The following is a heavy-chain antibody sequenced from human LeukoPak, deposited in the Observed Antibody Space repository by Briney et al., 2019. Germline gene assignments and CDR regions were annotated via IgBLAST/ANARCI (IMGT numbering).Heavy chain of an antibody. CDR3: ARDGWFGDYNWFDP. V-gene: IGHV3-48*01. Sequence: GETLRLSCAASGFTFSSYSMNWVRQAPGKGLEGISYISSASNTIYYADSVKGRFTISRDNAKNSVYPQMNSLRAEDTAMYYWARDGWFGDYNWFDPWGQGTLVTVSS. CDR1: GFTFSSYS. D-gene: IGHD3-10*01. J-gene: IGHJ5*02. CDR2: ISSASNTI.